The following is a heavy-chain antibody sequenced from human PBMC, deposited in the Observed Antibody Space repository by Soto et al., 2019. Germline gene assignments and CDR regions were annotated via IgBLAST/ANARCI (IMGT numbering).Heavy chain of an antibody. CDR3: AKIHSGSSEDAFDV. CDR2: ISGSGGVT. V-gene: IGHV3-23*01. D-gene: IGHD6-19*01. CDR1: GFTFSSYA. J-gene: IGHJ3*01. Sequence: GGSLRLSCAASGFTFSSYAMSWVRQGPGKGLEWVTLISGSGGVTDYADYVKGRFTVSRDNPKNTMYLELNSLTAGDTAIYYCAKIHSGSSEDAFDVWGQGTVVTVSS.